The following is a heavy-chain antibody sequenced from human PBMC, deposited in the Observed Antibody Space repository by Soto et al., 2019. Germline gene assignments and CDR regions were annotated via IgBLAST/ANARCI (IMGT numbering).Heavy chain of an antibody. CDR1: GGSISSYY. V-gene: IGHV4-59*01. J-gene: IGHJ5*02. Sequence: SETLSLTCTVSGGSISSYYWSWIRQPPGKGLEWIGYIYYSGSTNYNPSLKSRVTISVDTSKNQFSLKLSSVTAADTAVYYCARDGGVATILFDPWGQGTLVTVSS. D-gene: IGHD5-12*01. CDR3: ARDGGVATILFDP. CDR2: IYYSGST.